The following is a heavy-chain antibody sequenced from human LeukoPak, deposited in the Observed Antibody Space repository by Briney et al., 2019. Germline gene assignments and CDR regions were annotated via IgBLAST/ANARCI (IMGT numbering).Heavy chain of an antibody. V-gene: IGHV3-21*01. CDR3: ARPRTHPDFHYYYYYMDV. CDR2: ISSSSSYI. Sequence: GGSLRLSCAASGFTFSSYSMNWVRQAPGKGLEWVSSISSSSSYIYYADSVKGRFTISRDNAKNSLHLQMNSLRAEDTAVYYCARPRTHPDFHYYYYYMDVWGKGTTVTVSS. CDR1: GFTFSSYS. J-gene: IGHJ6*03. D-gene: IGHD1-14*01.